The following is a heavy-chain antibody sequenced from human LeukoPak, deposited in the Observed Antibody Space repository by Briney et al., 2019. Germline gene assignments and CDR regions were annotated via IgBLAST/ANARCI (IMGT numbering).Heavy chain of an antibody. CDR1: GYTFTSYY. D-gene: IGHD4-17*01. CDR2: INPSGGST. J-gene: IGHJ4*02. Sequence: ASVKVSCKASGYTFTSYYMHWVRQAPGQGLEWMGIINPSGGSTSYAQKFQGRVTITRNTSITTVYMELSSLRSEDTAVYYCARGLYGDYGDYWGQGTLVTVSS. V-gene: IGHV1-46*01. CDR3: ARGLYGDYGDY.